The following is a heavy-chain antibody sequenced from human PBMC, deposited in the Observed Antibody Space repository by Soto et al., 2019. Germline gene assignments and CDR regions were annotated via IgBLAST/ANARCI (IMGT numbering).Heavy chain of an antibody. CDR3: ASPTTVTTMAYYYYYGMAV. CDR1: GGTFSSYA. Sequence: SVKVSCKASGGTFSSYAISWVRQAPGQGLEWMGGIIPIFGTANYAQKFQGRVTITADESTSTAYMELSSLRSEDTAVYYCASPTTVTTMAYYYYYGMAVWGQGTTVTVSS. V-gene: IGHV1-69*13. J-gene: IGHJ6*02. CDR2: IIPIFGTA. D-gene: IGHD4-17*01.